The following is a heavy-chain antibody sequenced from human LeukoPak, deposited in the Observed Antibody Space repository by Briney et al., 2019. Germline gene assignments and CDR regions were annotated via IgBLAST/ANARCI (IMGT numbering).Heavy chain of an antibody. D-gene: IGHD2/OR15-2a*01. Sequence: SETLSLTCSVSGGSISSYYWSWIRQPAGKGLEWIGRIYTNENTNYNPSLKSRVTMAVVTSKNQFSLTLSSVTAADTAVYYCARGGNRYFDYWGQGTLVTVSS. V-gene: IGHV4-4*07. CDR3: ARGGNRYFDY. J-gene: IGHJ4*02. CDR2: IYTNENT. CDR1: GGSISSYY.